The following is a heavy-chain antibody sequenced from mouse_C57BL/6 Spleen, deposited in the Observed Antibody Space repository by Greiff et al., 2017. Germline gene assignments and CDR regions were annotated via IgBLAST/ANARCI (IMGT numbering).Heavy chain of an antibody. D-gene: IGHD2-1*01. CDR2: IGPGRGST. J-gene: IGHJ4*01. CDR1: GYTFTDYY. V-gene: IGHV1-77*01. CDR3: ARAVYGNYLYEMDY. Sequence: VQLQQSGAELVKPGASVKISCQASGYTFTDYYINWVKQRPGQGLEWIGKIGPGRGSTYYNEKFKGKATLTADKSSSTAYMQLSILTSEYSAVYFCARAVYGNYLYEMDYWGQGTSVTVSS.